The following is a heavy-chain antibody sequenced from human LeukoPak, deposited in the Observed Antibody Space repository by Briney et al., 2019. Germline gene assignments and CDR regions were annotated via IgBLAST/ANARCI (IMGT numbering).Heavy chain of an antibody. Sequence: GGPLRLSCAASGFTFSSYNMNWVRQAPGKGLEWVTSISSSSSYIYYADSVKGRFTISRDNAKNSLYLQMNSLRAEDTAVYYCARRYCSGGSCYGNWFDPWGQGTLVTVSS. V-gene: IGHV3-21*01. J-gene: IGHJ5*02. CDR3: ARRYCSGGSCYGNWFDP. D-gene: IGHD2-15*01. CDR2: ISSSSSYI. CDR1: GFTFSSYN.